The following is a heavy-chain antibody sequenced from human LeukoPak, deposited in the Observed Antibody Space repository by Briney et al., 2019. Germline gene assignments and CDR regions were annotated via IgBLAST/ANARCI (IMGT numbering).Heavy chain of an antibody. CDR3: ANGYYYGSGSYYKEAFDI. CDR2: NYSGDRT. J-gene: IGHJ3*02. CDR1: GISVRGSY. D-gene: IGHD3-10*01. V-gene: IGHV3-53*05. Sequence: GGSLRLSCEVSGISVRGSYMRWVRQAPGKALECVLVNYSGDRTYYADSVKGRFTISRDNSKNTLYLQMNSLRAEDTGVYYCANGYYYGSGSYYKEAFDIWGQGTMVTVSS.